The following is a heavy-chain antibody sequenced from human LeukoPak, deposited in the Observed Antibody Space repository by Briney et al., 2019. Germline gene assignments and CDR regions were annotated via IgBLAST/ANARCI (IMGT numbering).Heavy chain of an antibody. V-gene: IGHV4-34*01. CDR3: ARGRGSSSGGGHYYYSMDV. D-gene: IGHD6-19*01. CDR1: GGSFSGYY. Sequence: SETLSLTCAVYGGSFSGYYWTWIRQPPGKGLEWIGEVTDTGNINYSPSLRSRVTISIDTSRNQFSLKVSSVTAADTSVFYCARGRGSSSGGGHYYYSMDVWGLGTTVTVSS. J-gene: IGHJ6*03. CDR2: VTDTGNI.